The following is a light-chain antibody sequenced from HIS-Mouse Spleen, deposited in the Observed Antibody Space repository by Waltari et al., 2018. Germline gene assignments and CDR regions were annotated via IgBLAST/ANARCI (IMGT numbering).Light chain of an antibody. CDR1: SPNMGAGYD. J-gene: IGLJ3*02. CDR3: QSYDSSLSGSKWV. CDR2: GNS. Sequence: QSVLTQPPSVSGAPGQRVTISCTGSSPNMGAGYDVHSSQQLPGTAPKLLIDGNSNRPSGVPDRFSGSKSGTSASLAITGLQAEDEADYYCQSYDSSLSGSKWVFGGGTKLTVL. V-gene: IGLV1-40*01.